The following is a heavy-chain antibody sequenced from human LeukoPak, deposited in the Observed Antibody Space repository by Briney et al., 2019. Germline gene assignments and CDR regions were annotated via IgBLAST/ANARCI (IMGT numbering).Heavy chain of an antibody. CDR1: GFTFSAFS. D-gene: IGHD5-18*01. J-gene: IGHJ6*02. CDR3: ARVAIQNDIDV. V-gene: IGHV3-21*01. Sequence: PGGSLRLSCAASGFTFSAFSMNWVRQAPGKGLEWVSSISSFSSYTYYADSVKGRFTISRDNAKNSLYLQMNSLRAEDTAVYYCARVAIQNDIDVWGQGTTVTVSS. CDR2: ISSFSSYT.